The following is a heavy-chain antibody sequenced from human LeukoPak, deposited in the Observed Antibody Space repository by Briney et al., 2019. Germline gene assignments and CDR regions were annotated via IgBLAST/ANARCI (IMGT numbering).Heavy chain of an antibody. J-gene: IGHJ4*02. CDR1: GGSISSSSYY. CDR2: IYYSGST. Sequence: SETLSLTCTVSGGSISSSSYYWGWIRQPPGKGLEWIGSIYYSGSTYYNPSLKSRVTISVDTSKNQFSLKLSSVTAADTAVYYCARRTPESEPIYYDSSGYFDYWGQGTLVTVSS. CDR3: ARRTPESEPIYYDSSGYFDY. D-gene: IGHD3-22*01. V-gene: IGHV4-39*01.